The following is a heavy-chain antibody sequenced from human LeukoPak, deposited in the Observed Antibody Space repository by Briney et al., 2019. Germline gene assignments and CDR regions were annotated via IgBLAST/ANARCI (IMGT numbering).Heavy chain of an antibody. V-gene: IGHV1-69*13. CDR3: AIVVVTQDAFDI. Sequence: SVKVSCKASGGTFSSYAISWVRQAPGQGLEWMGGIIPIFGTANYAQKFQGRVTITADESTSTAYMELSSLRSEDTAVYYCAIVVVTQDAFDIWGQGTTVTVSS. D-gene: IGHD2-21*02. CDR1: GGTFSSYA. CDR2: IIPIFGTA. J-gene: IGHJ3*02.